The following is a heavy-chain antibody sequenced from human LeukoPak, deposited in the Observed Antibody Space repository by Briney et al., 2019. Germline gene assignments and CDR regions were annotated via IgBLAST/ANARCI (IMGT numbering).Heavy chain of an antibody. D-gene: IGHD3-10*01. CDR3: ARDLSVVEGSFHPIYFDY. V-gene: IGHV3-48*03. J-gene: IGHJ4*02. Sequence: GGSLRLSCAASGFTFSSYEMNWVRQAPGKGLEWVSYISSSGSTIYYADSVKGRFTISRDNAKNSLYLQMNSLRAENTAVYYCARDLSVVEGSFHPIYFDYWGQGTLVTVSS. CDR2: ISSSGSTI. CDR1: GFTFSSYE.